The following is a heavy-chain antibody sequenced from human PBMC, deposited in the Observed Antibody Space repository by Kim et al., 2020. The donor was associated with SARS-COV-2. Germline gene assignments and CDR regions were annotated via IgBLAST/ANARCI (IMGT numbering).Heavy chain of an antibody. J-gene: IGHJ4*02. CDR1: GGSISSSSYY. CDR3: ARGNDYGDYWSYYFDY. V-gene: IGHV4-39*07. CDR2: IYYSGST. D-gene: IGHD4-17*01. Sequence: SETLSLTCTVSGGSISSSSYYGGWIRQPPGKGLEWIGSIYYSGSTYYNPSLKSRVTISVDTSKNQFSLKLSSVTAADTAVYYCARGNDYGDYWSYYFDYWGQGTLVTVSS.